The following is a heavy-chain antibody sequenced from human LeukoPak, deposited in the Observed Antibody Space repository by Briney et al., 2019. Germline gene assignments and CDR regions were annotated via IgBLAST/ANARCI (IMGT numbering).Heavy chain of an antibody. Sequence: GESLKISCKGSGYSFTNYWIGWVRQMPGKGLEWMGIIYPADSDTRYSPSFQGQVTTSADKSINTACLQWNSLKASDTAIYYCAKRRGATTSAWFDPWGQGTLVTVSS. V-gene: IGHV5-51*01. CDR2: IYPADSDT. J-gene: IGHJ5*02. D-gene: IGHD1-26*01. CDR3: AKRRGATTSAWFDP. CDR1: GYSFTNYW.